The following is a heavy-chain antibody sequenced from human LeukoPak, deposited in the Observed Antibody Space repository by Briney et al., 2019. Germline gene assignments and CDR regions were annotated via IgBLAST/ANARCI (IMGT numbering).Heavy chain of an antibody. CDR2: MNQDGSAK. D-gene: IGHD3-16*01. CDR3: ATYTHWVAGDV. Sequence: PGGSLRLSCAASGFSFSGHAMHWVRQAPGKGLEWVANMNQDGSAKGYVDSVKGRFTISRDNARNSLYLQMSSLRPEDTAVYYCATYTHWVAGDVWGQGTTVTVSS. CDR1: GFSFSGHA. J-gene: IGHJ6*02. V-gene: IGHV3-7*01.